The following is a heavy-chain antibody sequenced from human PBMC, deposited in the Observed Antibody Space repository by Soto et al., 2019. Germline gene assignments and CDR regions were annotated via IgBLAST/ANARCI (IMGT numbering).Heavy chain of an antibody. CDR2: ISSSSTYT. J-gene: IGHJ4*02. CDR3: ARDSHGYSGYDLDNY. Sequence: GGSLRLSCAASGFTFSDYYMSWIRQAPGKWLEWVSYISSSSTYTNYADSVKGRFTISRDNAKNSLYLQMNSLRAEDTALYYCARDSHGYSGYDLDNYWGQGXLVTV. V-gene: IGHV3-11*06. CDR1: GFTFSDYY. D-gene: IGHD5-12*01.